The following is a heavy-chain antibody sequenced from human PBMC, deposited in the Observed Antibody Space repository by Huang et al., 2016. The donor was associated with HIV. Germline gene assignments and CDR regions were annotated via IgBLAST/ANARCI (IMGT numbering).Heavy chain of an antibody. CDR2: ISDSGST. CDR3: ARMFKYDSGGYWGNDAFDI. Sequence: QVQLQQWGAELLKPSETLSLPCAVSGGSFSGHYWTWIRQPPGRGLEWIGEISDSGSTTYNPSLKSRGTISGDTSQSQVSLKLNSVTAADTAIYYCARMFKYDSGGYWGNDAFDIWGQGTMVTVSS. CDR1: GGSFSGHY. D-gene: IGHD3-22*01. J-gene: IGHJ3*02. V-gene: IGHV4-34*02.